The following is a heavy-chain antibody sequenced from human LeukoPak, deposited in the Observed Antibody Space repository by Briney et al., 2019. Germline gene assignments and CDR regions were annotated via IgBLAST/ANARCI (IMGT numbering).Heavy chain of an antibody. V-gene: IGHV3-74*01. J-gene: IGHJ4*02. Sequence: GGSLRLSCAASGFDFSSNWMHWVRHAPGQGLVWVSRIKGDGISTNYADSVKGRLTISRDIAKNTLYLQMNSLRAEDTGVYYCAKDHYWSIDYWGRGTLVTVSS. CDR3: AKDHYWSIDY. CDR1: GFDFSSNW. D-gene: IGHD3-3*01. CDR2: IKGDGIST.